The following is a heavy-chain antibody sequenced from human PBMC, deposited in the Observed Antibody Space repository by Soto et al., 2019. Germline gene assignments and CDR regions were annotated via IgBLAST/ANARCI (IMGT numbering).Heavy chain of an antibody. CDR1: GFTFSSYG. V-gene: IGHV3-30*18. CDR2: ISYDGSNK. CDR3: AKLGGSWSDDY. Sequence: GGSLRLSCAASGFTFSSYGMHWVRQAPGKGLEWVAVISYDGSNKYYADSVKGRFTISRDNSKNTLYLQMNSLRAEDTAVYYCAKLGGSWSDDYWGREPWSPSPQ. D-gene: IGHD6-13*01. J-gene: IGHJ4*02.